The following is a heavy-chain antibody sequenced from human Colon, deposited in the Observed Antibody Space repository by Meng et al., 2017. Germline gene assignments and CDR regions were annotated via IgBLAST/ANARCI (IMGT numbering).Heavy chain of an antibody. J-gene: IGHJ4*02. CDR1: GFALSGVT. V-gene: IGHV2-5*02. Sequence: QITLKESGPTLVKPTHTLTLTCSISGFALSGVTVAWIRQPPGKALECLAVIYWDDDKRYRPSLERRLTITKDTSKNQVVLTMTNVDPVDTATYYCARARELWGRPLPSPFDYWGPETLVTVSS. CDR2: IYWDDDK. CDR3: ARARELWGRPLPSPFDY. D-gene: IGHD7-27*01.